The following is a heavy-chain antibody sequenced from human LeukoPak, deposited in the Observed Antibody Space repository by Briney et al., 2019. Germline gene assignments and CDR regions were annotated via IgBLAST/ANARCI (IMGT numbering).Heavy chain of an antibody. Sequence: PGGSLRLSCAASGFTFSTYAMSWVRQAPGKGLEWVSAIGDTTYYADSAKGRFTISRDNSKNTLYLQMNNLRAEDAAIYYCAKAYAFVGANYFDYWGQGTLVTVSS. D-gene: IGHD1-26*01. CDR1: GFTFSTYA. J-gene: IGHJ4*02. V-gene: IGHV3-23*01. CDR2: IGDTT. CDR3: AKAYAFVGANYFDY.